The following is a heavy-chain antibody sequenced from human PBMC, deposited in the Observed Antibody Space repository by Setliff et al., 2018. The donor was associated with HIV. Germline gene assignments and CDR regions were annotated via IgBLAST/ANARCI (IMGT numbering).Heavy chain of an antibody. CDR1: GYTFTNYD. J-gene: IGHJ5*02. Sequence: ASVKVSCKASGYTFTNYDINWVRQAPGQGLEWMGWISPSNGYTDYAQKFRDRVTLTRDTSMSTAYMELSGLTSDDTAVYYCARATGAADLWGQGTKVTVSS. D-gene: IGHD6-13*01. CDR2: ISPSNGYT. V-gene: IGHV1-8*01. CDR3: ARATGAADL.